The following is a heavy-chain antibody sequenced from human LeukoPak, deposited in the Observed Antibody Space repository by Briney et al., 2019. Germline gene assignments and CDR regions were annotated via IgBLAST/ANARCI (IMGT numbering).Heavy chain of an antibody. CDR2: ISGSGGST. Sequence: GGSLRLSCAASGFTFSSYAMSWVRQAPGKGLEWVSAISGSGGSTYYADSVKGRFTISRDNSKNTLYLQMNSLRAEDMAVYYCAKDRPTGYSSGWYYFDYWGQGTLVTVSS. D-gene: IGHD6-19*01. J-gene: IGHJ4*02. V-gene: IGHV3-23*01. CDR3: AKDRPTGYSSGWYYFDY. CDR1: GFTFSSYA.